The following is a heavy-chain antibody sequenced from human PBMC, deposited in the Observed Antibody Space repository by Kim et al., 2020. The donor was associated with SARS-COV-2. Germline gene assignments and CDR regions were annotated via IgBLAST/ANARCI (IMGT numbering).Heavy chain of an antibody. CDR3: AKDISLTMVRGVPAYGMDV. D-gene: IGHD3-10*01. Sequence: GGSLRLSCAASGFTFDDYAMHWVRQAPGKGLEWVSLISGDGGSTYYADSVKGRFTISRDNSKNSLYLQMNSLRTEDTALYYCAKDISLTMVRGVPAYGMDVWGQGTTVTFSS. J-gene: IGHJ6*02. V-gene: IGHV3-43*02. CDR2: ISGDGGST. CDR1: GFTFDDYA.